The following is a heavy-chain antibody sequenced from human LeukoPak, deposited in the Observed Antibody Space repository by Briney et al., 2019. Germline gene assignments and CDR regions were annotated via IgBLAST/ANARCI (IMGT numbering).Heavy chain of an antibody. V-gene: IGHV3-13*01. CDR3: ARGAAAGTWSLNWFDP. CDR1: GFTFSSYD. CDR2: IGTAGDT. J-gene: IGHJ5*02. Sequence: PGGSLRLSCAASGFTFSSYDMHWVRQATGKGLEWASAIGTAGDTYYPGSVKGRFTISRENAKNSLYLQMNSLRAGDTAVYYCARGAAAGTWSLNWFDPWGQGTLVTVSS. D-gene: IGHD6-13*01.